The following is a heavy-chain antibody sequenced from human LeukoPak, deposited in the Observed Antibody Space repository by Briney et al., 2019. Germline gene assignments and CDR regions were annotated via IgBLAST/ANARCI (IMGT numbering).Heavy chain of an antibody. D-gene: IGHD7-27*01. CDR2: ISAYNDNA. Sequence: ASVKVSCKASGYSFTNYGISWVRQAPGQGLEWMGWISAYNDNAHYAQGLEGRVTMTSETSTRTAYMELRSLRSDDTAVYYCARSTLGIEFDYWGQGPLVTVSS. J-gene: IGHJ4*02. CDR3: ARSTLGIEFDY. V-gene: IGHV1-18*01. CDR1: GYSFTNYG.